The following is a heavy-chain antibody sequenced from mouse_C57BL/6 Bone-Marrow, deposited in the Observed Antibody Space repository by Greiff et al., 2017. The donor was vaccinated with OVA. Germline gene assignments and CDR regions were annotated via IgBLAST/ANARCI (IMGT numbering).Heavy chain of an antibody. CDR3: ASVNSWYFDV. Sequence: EVQLVESGGGLVKPGGSLKLSCAASGFTFSDYGMHWVRQAPEKGLEWVAYISSGSSTIYYAATVKGRFTVSRDNATNTLFLQMTSLRSDDTAIDSCASVNSWYFDVWGTGTTVTVSS. CDR1: GFTFSDYG. D-gene: IGHD4-1*02. J-gene: IGHJ1*03. V-gene: IGHV5-17*01. CDR2: ISSGSSTI.